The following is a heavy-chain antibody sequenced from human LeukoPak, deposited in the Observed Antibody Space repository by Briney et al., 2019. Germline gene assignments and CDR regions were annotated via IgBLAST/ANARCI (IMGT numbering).Heavy chain of an antibody. CDR2: IIPIFGTA. CDR3: ARDVGPAAMDYYGMDV. Sequence: ASVKVSCKASGGTFISYAISWVRQAPGQGLEWMGGIIPIFGTANYAQKFQGRVTITADESTSTAYMELSSLRSEDTAVYYCARDVGPAAMDYYGMDVWGQGTTVTVSS. J-gene: IGHJ6*02. CDR1: GGTFISYA. D-gene: IGHD2-2*01. V-gene: IGHV1-69*13.